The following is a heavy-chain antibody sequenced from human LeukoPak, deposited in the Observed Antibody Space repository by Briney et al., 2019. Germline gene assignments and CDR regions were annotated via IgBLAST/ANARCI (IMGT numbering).Heavy chain of an antibody. CDR1: GFTFSSYA. CDR2: ISCSGGST. J-gene: IGHJ6*03. Sequence: PGGSLRLSCAASGFTFSSYAMSWVRQAPGKGLEWVSAISCSGGSTYYADSVKGRFTISRDNSKNTLYLQMNSLRAEDTAVYYCAKDPCIRSTSCYYYYMDVWGKGTTVTVSS. D-gene: IGHD2-2*01. CDR3: AKDPCIRSTSCYYYYMDV. V-gene: IGHV3-23*01.